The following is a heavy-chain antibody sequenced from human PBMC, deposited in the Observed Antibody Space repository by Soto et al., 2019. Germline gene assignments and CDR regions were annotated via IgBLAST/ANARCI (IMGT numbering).Heavy chain of an antibody. Sequence: GGSLRLSCTASGFTFSSYGMGWVRQAPGKGLQWVSTIRGDGGQTHYTDSVKGRFSISRDNSKNTVYLQMDSLRAEDTAMYFCARDVGLDSDDFFAYWGQGTQVTAPQ. CDR3: ARDVGLDSDDFFAY. CDR1: GFTFSSYG. J-gene: IGHJ4*02. D-gene: IGHD3-9*01. V-gene: IGHV3-23*01. CDR2: IRGDGGQT.